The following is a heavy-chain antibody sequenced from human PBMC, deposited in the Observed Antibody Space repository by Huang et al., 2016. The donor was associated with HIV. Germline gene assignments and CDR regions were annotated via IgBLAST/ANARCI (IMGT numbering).Heavy chain of an antibody. V-gene: IGHV3-30*18. CDR3: AKESRWFSDFDQ. J-gene: IGHJ5*02. Sequence: QVQLVESGGGVVQPGTSLRLSCAASGFIFSNFGMHWVRQAPGKGLECVAVISYDGRSDRYSDSVKGRFTISRDNDKNTLSLEMNRLRHDDTAVYYCAKESRWFSDFDQWGQGTLVTVSP. D-gene: IGHD2-15*01. CDR2: ISYDGRSD. CDR1: GFIFSNFG.